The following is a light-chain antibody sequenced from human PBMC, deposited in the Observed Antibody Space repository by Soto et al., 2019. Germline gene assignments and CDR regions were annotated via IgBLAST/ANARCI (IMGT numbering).Light chain of an antibody. CDR3: QQYGSTPPT. CDR1: QSVRSNY. Sequence: EIVLTQSPVTLSLSPGERATLSCRASQSVRSNYLAWYQQKPDQAPRLIIYGASSRATDIPDRFSGSGSGTDFSLTISRLEPEDFAVYSCQQYGSTPPTFGQGTKVEIK. J-gene: IGKJ1*01. CDR2: GAS. V-gene: IGKV3-20*01.